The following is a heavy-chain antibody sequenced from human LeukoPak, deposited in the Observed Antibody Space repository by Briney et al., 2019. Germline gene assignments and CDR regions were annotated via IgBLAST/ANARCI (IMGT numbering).Heavy chain of an antibody. CDR1: GFTVSSNY. V-gene: IGHV3-23*01. CDR2: ISGSGGTT. J-gene: IGHJ3*02. CDR3: AKDPPTVMANAFHI. Sequence: GGSLRLSCAASGFTVSSNYMSWVRQAPGKGLEWVSSISGSGGTTYYADSVKGRFTISRDNSKNTLYLQMNSLRADDTAVYSCAKDPPTVMANAFHIWGQGTMVTVSS. D-gene: IGHD5-18*01.